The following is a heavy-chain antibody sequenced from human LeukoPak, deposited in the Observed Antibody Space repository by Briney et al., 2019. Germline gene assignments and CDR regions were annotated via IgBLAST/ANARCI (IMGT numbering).Heavy chain of an antibody. CDR1: GFTFSSYW. Sequence: GGSLRLSCAVSGFTFSSYWMHWVRQTPGKGPVWVSRINGDGSSTNYADSVKGRFTISRDNAQNTLYLQMNSLRAEDTAVYYCVRELYYYYMGVWGKGTTVTVSS. CDR2: INGDGSST. CDR3: VRELYYYYMGV. V-gene: IGHV3-74*01. J-gene: IGHJ6*03.